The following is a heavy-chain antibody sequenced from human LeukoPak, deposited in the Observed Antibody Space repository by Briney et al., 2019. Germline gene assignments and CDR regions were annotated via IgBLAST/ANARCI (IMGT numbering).Heavy chain of an antibody. CDR3: AKGYSTNSYYFDS. J-gene: IGHJ4*02. D-gene: IGHD6-13*01. CDR2: LSGSGGST. Sequence: PTGGSLRLSCVASGFTFSSYAMSWVRQAPGKGLEWVSGLSGSGGSTYYADSVKGRFTISRDNSKNTLYLQMNSLRAEDTAVYYCAKGYSTNSYYFDSWGQGTLVTVSS. V-gene: IGHV3-23*01. CDR1: GFTFSSYA.